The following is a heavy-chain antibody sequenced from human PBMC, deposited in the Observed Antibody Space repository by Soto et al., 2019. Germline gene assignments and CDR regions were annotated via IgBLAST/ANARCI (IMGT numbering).Heavy chain of an antibody. D-gene: IGHD1-26*01. CDR3: AREMGWEPYYFDY. V-gene: IGHV4-61*01. CDR2: IYYSGST. CDR1: GASISGSSYY. Sequence: SETLSLTCSVSGASISGSSYYWGWLRQPPGKGLEWIGYIYYSGSTNYNPSLKSRVTISVDTSKNQFSLKLSSVTAADTAVYYCAREMGWEPYYFDYWGQGTLVTVSS. J-gene: IGHJ4*02.